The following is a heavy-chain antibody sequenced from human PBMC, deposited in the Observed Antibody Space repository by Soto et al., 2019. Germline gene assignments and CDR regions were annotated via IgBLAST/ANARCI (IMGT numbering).Heavy chain of an antibody. Sequence: PGGSLRLSCAASGFTFNIYGMQWVRQAPDKGLEWVALISYDGSNQYYADSVKGRFTISRDNSKNTLFLQMNSLRADDTAVYYCAKDQASGQGSFDSWGQGTLVTV. CDR2: ISYDGSNQ. CDR3: AKDQASGQGSFDS. J-gene: IGHJ4*02. CDR1: GFTFNIYG. V-gene: IGHV3-30*18.